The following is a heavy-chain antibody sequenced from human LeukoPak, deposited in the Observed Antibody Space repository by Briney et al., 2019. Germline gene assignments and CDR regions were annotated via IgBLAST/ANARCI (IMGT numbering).Heavy chain of an antibody. D-gene: IGHD3-22*01. CDR1: GYTFTSYG. CDR2: ISAYNGNT. CDR3: ARVSIAGYDDSSGYYM. V-gene: IGHV1-18*01. J-gene: IGHJ4*02. Sequence: ASVKVSCKASGYTFTSYGISWVRQAPGQGLEWMGWISAYNGNTNYAQKLQGRVTMTTDTSTSTAYMELRSLRSDDTAVYYCARVSIAGYDDSSGYYMWGQGTLVTVSS.